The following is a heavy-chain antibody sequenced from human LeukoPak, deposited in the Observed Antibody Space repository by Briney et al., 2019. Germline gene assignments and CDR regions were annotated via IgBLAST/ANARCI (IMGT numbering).Heavy chain of an antibody. CDR2: IYYSGST. CDR1: GGSISSYY. V-gene: IGHV4-59*08. J-gene: IGHJ5*02. CDR3: ARHFAVAGWANWFDL. D-gene: IGHD6-19*01. Sequence: SETLSLTCTVSGGSISSYYWSWLRQPPGKGREGRGYIYYSGSTNYNPSLKSRVTISVATSKNQFSLKLSSVTAADTAVYYCARHFAVAGWANWFDLWGQGTLVTVSS.